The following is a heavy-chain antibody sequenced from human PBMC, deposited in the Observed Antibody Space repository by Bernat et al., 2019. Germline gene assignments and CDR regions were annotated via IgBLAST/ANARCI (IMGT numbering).Heavy chain of an antibody. CDR1: GFTFSSYS. CDR3: ARGEDSGYDFDY. V-gene: IGHV3-21*01. D-gene: IGHD5-12*01. CDR2: ISSSSYI. J-gene: IGHJ4*02. Sequence: EVQLVESGGGLVKPGGSLRLSCAASGFTFSSYSMNWVRQAPGKGLEWVSSISSSSYIYYADSVKGRFTISRDNAKNSLYLQMNSLRAEDTAVYYCARGEDSGYDFDYWGQGTLVTVSS.